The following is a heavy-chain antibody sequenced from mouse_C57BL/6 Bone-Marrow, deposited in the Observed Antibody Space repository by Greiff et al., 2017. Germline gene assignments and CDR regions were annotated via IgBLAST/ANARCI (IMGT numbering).Heavy chain of an antibody. Sequence: QVQLQQPGAELVKPGASVKLSCKASGYTFTSYWMQWVKQRPGQGLEWIGEIDPSDSYTNYNQKFKGKATLTVDTSSSTAYMQLSSLTSEDSAVYYCARRDYGSRAWFAYGGQGTLVTVSA. D-gene: IGHD1-1*01. CDR1: GYTFTSYW. CDR2: IDPSDSYT. CDR3: ARRDYGSRAWFAY. V-gene: IGHV1-50*01. J-gene: IGHJ3*01.